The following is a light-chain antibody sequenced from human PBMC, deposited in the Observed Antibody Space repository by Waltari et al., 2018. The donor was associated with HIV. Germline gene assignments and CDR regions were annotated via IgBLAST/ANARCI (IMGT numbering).Light chain of an antibody. CDR2: EVS. J-gene: IGLJ2*01. CDR3: SSYAGSNTLL. V-gene: IGLV2-8*01. CDR1: TKDVGLYNY. Sequence: QSALTQPPSASGSPGQSLTISCTGTTKDVGLYNYVSWSQQNPGEAPKLIIFEVSKRPSGVPDRFSGSKSGNTASLTVSGLQSEDEADYFCSSYAGSNTLLFGGGTKLTVL.